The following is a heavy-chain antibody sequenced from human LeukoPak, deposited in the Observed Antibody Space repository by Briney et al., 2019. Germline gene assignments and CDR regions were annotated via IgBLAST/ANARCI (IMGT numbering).Heavy chain of an antibody. CDR2: IIQDGSET. Sequence: PGGSLRLSCAASGFTFSSHWMTWVRQAQEKGLEWVANIIQDGSETYYVDSVKGRFTVSRDNAKNSLFLQMTSLRAEDTAVYYCARHTFYRYDYWGQGALVTVYS. D-gene: IGHD3-16*01. V-gene: IGHV3-7*04. CDR3: ARHTFYRYDY. J-gene: IGHJ4*02. CDR1: GFTFSSHW.